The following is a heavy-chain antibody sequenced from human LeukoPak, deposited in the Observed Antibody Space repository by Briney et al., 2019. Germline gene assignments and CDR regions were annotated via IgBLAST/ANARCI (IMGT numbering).Heavy chain of an antibody. Sequence: SETLSLTCNVSGGSISSYYWNWIRQPPGKGLEWIGYIYYSGSTNYNPFLKSRVTVSVDTSKNQFSLKLSSVTAADTAVYYCARGSGYYFRGFDPWGQGTLVTVSS. CDR1: GGSISSYY. CDR2: IYYSGST. D-gene: IGHD3-22*01. CDR3: ARGSGYYFRGFDP. V-gene: IGHV4-59*12. J-gene: IGHJ5*02.